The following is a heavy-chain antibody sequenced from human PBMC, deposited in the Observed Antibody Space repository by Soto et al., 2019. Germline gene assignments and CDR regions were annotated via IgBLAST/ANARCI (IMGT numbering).Heavy chain of an antibody. D-gene: IGHD1-26*01. CDR1: GGTFNNYA. CDR2: IIPLIGTA. V-gene: IGHV1-69*06. J-gene: IGHJ4*02. Sequence: QVQLVQSGAEVKKPGSSVKVSCKASGGTFNNYAISWVRQAPGQGLEWRGGIIPLIGTANYAQKFEGRVMITAEKSTDSAYMGLSSLKSEDTAVYYCARRIGEGYSGTYALDYWGQGTLVTVSS. CDR3: ARRIGEGYSGTYALDY.